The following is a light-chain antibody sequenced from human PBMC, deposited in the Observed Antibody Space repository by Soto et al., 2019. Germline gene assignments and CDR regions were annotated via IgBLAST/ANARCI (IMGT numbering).Light chain of an antibody. CDR2: DAS. CDR3: HQYNNWPPWT. CDR1: RGISSN. Sequence: IVMTQSPSTLSVSPVERSTLSFIASRGISSNLAWYQQKPGQAPRLLIYDASTRATGIPARFSGSGSGTEFTLTISSLQSEDFAVYYCHQYNNWPPWTFGQGTKVDIK. V-gene: IGKV3-15*01. J-gene: IGKJ1*01.